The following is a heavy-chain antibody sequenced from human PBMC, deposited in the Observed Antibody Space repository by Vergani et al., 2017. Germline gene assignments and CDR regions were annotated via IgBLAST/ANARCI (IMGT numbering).Heavy chain of an antibody. Sequence: QVQLQQWGAGLLKPSETLSLTCAVYGGSISSSSYYWGWIRQPPGKGLEWIGSIYYSGSTYYNPSLKSRVTISVDTSKNQFSLKLSSVTAADTAVYYCARQRGITGTTGSWFDPWGQGTLVTVSS. CDR1: GGSISSSSYY. V-gene: IGHV4-39*01. CDR3: ARQRGITGTTGSWFDP. J-gene: IGHJ5*02. CDR2: IYYSGST. D-gene: IGHD1-7*01.